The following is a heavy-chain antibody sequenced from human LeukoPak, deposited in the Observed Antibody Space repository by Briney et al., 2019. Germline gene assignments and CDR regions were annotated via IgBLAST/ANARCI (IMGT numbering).Heavy chain of an antibody. CDR3: AKDQTVGPTTRPHLFDY. CDR2: ISGSGDNT. CDR1: GFTFSSYA. J-gene: IGHJ4*02. Sequence: PGGSLRLSCAASGFTFSSYAVSWVRQAPGKGLEWVSGISGSGDNTYYADSVKGRFTISRDNSKNTLYVQVNSLGTEDTAVYYCAKDQTVGPTTRPHLFDYWGQGTLVSVSS. D-gene: IGHD1-26*01. V-gene: IGHV3-23*01.